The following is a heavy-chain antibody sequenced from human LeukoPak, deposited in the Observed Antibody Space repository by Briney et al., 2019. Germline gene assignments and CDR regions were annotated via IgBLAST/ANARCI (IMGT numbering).Heavy chain of an antibody. V-gene: IGHV1-8*03. CDR1: GYIFTSYD. Sequence: ASVKVSCTASGYIFTSYDINWVRQATGQGLEWMGWMNPNSGNTGYAQKFQGRVTITRNTSISTAYMELSSLRSEDTAVYYCARVSREEMATIDYWGQGTLVTVSS. J-gene: IGHJ4*02. CDR3: ARVSREEMATIDY. CDR2: MNPNSGNT. D-gene: IGHD5-24*01.